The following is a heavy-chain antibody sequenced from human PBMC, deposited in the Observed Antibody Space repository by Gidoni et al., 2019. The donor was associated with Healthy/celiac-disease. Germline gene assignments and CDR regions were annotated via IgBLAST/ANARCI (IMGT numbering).Heavy chain of an antibody. Sequence: EVQLVQSGAEVTKPGESLKISCKGSGYSFTSYWIGWVRQMPGKGLEWMGIIYPGDSDTRYSPSFQGQVTISADKSISTAYLQWSSLKASDTAMYYCARQRLELQDLMFQAFDIWGQGTMVTVSS. D-gene: IGHD1-7*01. CDR3: ARQRLELQDLMFQAFDI. J-gene: IGHJ3*02. CDR2: IYPGDSDT. CDR1: GYSFTSYW. V-gene: IGHV5-51*01.